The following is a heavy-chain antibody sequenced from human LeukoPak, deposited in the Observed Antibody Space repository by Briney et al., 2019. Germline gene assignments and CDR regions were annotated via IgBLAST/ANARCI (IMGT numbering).Heavy chain of an antibody. D-gene: IGHD2-15*01. CDR2: IRWNSGSI. J-gene: IGHJ4*02. CDR3: AKDVSLGYCSGGSCSAHFDY. CDR1: GLIFDDYA. Sequence: GGSLRLSCAPSGLIFDDYAMHCVRHAPGKGLEWVSGIRWNSGSIAYAVSVKGRFTIASDNAKNSLYLQMNSLRAEDMALYYCAKDVSLGYCSGGSCSAHFDYWGQGSLVTVSS. V-gene: IGHV3-9*03.